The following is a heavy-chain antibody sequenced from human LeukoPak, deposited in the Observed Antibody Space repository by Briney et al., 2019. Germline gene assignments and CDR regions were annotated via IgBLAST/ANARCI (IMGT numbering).Heavy chain of an antibody. CDR3: ARGGAEGLCSSTSPLRVCYYYMDV. D-gene: IGHD2-2*01. CDR1: GFTFRRYW. J-gene: IGHJ6*03. V-gene: IGHV3-7*01. Sequence: QPGGSLRLSCAASGFTFRRYWMSWVRQAPGKGLEWVANIKQDGSEKDYVDSVKGRFTISRDNVKNSLYLQMNSLRAEDTAVYYCARGGAEGLCSSTSPLRVCYYYMDVWGKGTTVTVSS. CDR2: IKQDGSEK.